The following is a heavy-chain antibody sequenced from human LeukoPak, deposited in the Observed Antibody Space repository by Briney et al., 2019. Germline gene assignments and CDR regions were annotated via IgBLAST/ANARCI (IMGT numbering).Heavy chain of an antibody. V-gene: IGHV3-11*06. D-gene: IGHD1-26*01. CDR2: ISSSSSYT. Sequence: PGGSLRLSCAASGFTFSDYYMSWVRQAPGKGPEWVSYISSSSSYTNYADSVKGRFTISRDNAKNSLYLQMNSLRAEDTAVYYCARDPGRENDAFDIWGQGTMVTVSS. J-gene: IGHJ3*02. CDR1: GFTFSDYY. CDR3: ARDPGRENDAFDI.